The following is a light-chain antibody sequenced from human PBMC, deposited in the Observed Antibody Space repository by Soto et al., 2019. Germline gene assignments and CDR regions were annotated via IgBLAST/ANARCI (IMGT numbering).Light chain of an antibody. CDR3: QQYDRSPLT. Sequence: DIQMTQSPPTLSASAGDRVTITCRPSERIRSLVAWYQQKPGKAPKLLMYKASSLESGVPNRFSGSGSGTDFTLTISSLEPEDFAVYYCQQYDRSPLTFGGGTKVDI. V-gene: IGKV1-5*03. CDR1: ERIRSL. J-gene: IGKJ4*01. CDR2: KAS.